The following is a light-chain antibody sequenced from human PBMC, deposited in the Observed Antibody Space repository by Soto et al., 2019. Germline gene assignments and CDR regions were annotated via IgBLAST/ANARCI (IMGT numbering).Light chain of an antibody. CDR2: GAS. CDR1: QSISIT. CDR3: QQYSNWPRT. Sequence: EIVMTQSPATLSVSPGERATLSCRASQSISITLAWYQQKPGQAPRLLLYGASTRATGIPARFSGSGSWTEFTLTISGLQSEDFAVYDCQQYSNWPRTFGGGTKVDIK. J-gene: IGKJ4*01. V-gene: IGKV3-15*01.